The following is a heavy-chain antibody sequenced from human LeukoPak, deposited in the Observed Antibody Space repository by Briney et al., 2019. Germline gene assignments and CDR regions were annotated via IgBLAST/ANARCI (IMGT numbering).Heavy chain of an antibody. V-gene: IGHV3-21*01. Sequence: GGSLRLSCAASGFTFSSYSMSWVRQAPGKGLEWVSSISSSSSYIYYADSVKGRFTISRDNAKNSLYLQMNSLRAEDTAVYYCARENYGSGSYEGYFDYWGQGTLVTVPS. J-gene: IGHJ4*02. CDR2: ISSSSSYI. CDR3: ARENYGSGSYEGYFDY. CDR1: GFTFSSYS. D-gene: IGHD3-10*01.